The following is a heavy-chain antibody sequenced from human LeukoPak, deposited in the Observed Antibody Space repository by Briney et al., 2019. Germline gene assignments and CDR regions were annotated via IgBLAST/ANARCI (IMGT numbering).Heavy chain of an antibody. D-gene: IGHD3-10*01. CDR2: MYYSGST. J-gene: IGHJ5*02. Sequence: SETLSLTCTVSGDSISSSGYYWGWIRQPPGKGLEWIGSMYYSGSTYYNPSLKSRVTISIDTSKNQFSLKLRSVTAADTAVYYCARAGGFTILRGAVNNWFDPWGQGTLVIVSS. CDR3: ARAGGFTILRGAVNNWFDP. V-gene: IGHV4-39*07. CDR1: GDSISSSGYY.